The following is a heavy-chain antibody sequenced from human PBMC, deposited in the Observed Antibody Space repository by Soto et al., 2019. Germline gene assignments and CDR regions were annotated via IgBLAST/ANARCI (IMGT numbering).Heavy chain of an antibody. D-gene: IGHD3-16*02. J-gene: IGHJ5*02. V-gene: IGHV1-8*01. Sequence: SSVKVSCKASGYTFTSYDINWVRQATGQGLEWMGWMNPNSGNTGYAQKFQGRVTMTRNTSISTAYMELSSLRSEDTAVYYCAILSNDYVWGSDPYTWCQGIPVTV. CDR3: AILSNDYVWGSDPYT. CDR1: GYTFTSYD. CDR2: MNPNSGNT.